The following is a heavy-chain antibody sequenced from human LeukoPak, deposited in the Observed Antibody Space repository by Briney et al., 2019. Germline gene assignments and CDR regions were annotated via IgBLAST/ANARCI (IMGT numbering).Heavy chain of an antibody. CDR2: ISSSGSTI. D-gene: IGHD3-10*02. J-gene: IGHJ6*04. CDR1: GFTFSGYS. Sequence: GGSLRLSCAASGFTFSGYSMNWVRQAPGKGLEWVSYISSSGSTIYYAGSVKGRFTISRDNAKNSLYLQMNSLRAEDTAVYYCAELGITMIGGVWGKGTTVTISS. CDR3: AELGITMIGGV. V-gene: IGHV3-48*04.